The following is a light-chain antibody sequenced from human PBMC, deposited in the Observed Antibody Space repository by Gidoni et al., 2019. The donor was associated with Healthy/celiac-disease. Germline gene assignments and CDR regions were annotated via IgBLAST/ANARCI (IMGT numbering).Light chain of an antibody. CDR1: SGHSSYA. J-gene: IGLJ3*02. CDR2: LNSDGSH. CDR3: QTWGTGIWV. V-gene: IGLV4-69*01. Sequence: QPLLTQSPSAPASLGCSVKLTCTLSSGHSSYAIAWHQQQPEKGPRYLMKLNSDGSHSKGDGIPDRFSGSSSGAERYLTISSLQSEDEADYYCQTWGTGIWVFGGGTKLTVL.